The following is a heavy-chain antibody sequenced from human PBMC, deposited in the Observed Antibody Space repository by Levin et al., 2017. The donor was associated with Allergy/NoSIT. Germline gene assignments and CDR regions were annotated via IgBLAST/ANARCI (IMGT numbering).Heavy chain of an antibody. CDR2: ISSSSSYI. V-gene: IGHV3-21*01. CDR3: ARDLSLEDIVVVPAAYYMDV. CDR1: GFTFSSYS. D-gene: IGHD2-2*01. Sequence: GGSLRLSCAASGFTFSSYSMNWVRQAPGKGLEWVSSISSSSSYIYYADSVKGRFTISRDNAKNSLYLQMNSLRAEDTAVYYCARDLSLEDIVVVPAAYYMDVWGKGTTVTVSS. J-gene: IGHJ6*03.